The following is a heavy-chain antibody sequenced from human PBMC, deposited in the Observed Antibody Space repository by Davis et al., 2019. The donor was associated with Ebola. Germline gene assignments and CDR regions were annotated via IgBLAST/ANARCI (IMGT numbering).Heavy chain of an antibody. D-gene: IGHD3-22*01. J-gene: IGHJ4*02. CDR2: IYYSGST. V-gene: IGHV4-30-4*01. Sequence: PSETLSLTCTVSGGSISSGDYYWSWLRQPPGKGLEWIGYIYYSGSTYYNPSLKSRVTISVDTSKNQFSLKLSSVTAADTAVYYCASSAYYYDSPDGYWGQGTLVTVSS. CDR1: GGSISSGDYY. CDR3: ASSAYYYDSPDGY.